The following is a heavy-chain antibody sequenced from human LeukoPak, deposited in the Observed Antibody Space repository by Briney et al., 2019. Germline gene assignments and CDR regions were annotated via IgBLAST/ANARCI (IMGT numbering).Heavy chain of an antibody. Sequence: PGGSLRLSCAVSGVTVSSNHMSWVRQAAGKWLEWGSAIYAGGNTYYRDSVKGRFTLSRDNSNNTLFLQMNSLRDEDTAVYYCVRDLSWGQGTLVTVSS. CDR1: GVTVSSNH. D-gene: IGHD3-16*01. CDR3: VRDLS. J-gene: IGHJ5*02. CDR2: IYAGGNT. V-gene: IGHV3-66*01.